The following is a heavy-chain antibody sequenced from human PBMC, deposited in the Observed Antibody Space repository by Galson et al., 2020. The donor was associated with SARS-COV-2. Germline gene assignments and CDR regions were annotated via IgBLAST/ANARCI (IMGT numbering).Heavy chain of an antibody. D-gene: IGHD6-19*01. V-gene: IGHV3-49*03. J-gene: IGHJ1*01. CDR1: GFTFGDYA. Sequence: GGSLRLSCTASGFTFGDYAMSWFRQAPGKGLEWVGFIRSKAYGGTTEYAASVKGRFTISRDDSKSIAYLQMNSLKTEDTAVYYCTRFYRWQWLVREAEYFQHWGQGTLVTVSS. CDR2: IRSKAYGGTT. CDR3: TRFYRWQWLVREAEYFQH.